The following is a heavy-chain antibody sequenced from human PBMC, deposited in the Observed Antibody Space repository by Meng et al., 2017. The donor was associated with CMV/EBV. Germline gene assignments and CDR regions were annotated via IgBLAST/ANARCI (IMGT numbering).Heavy chain of an antibody. Sequence: SGIPFSSCPMTWVRQAPGQGLEWVSAITQDGGVTFYADSVKGRFTISRDNSNNRLYLQMNSLRADDTAVYYCAYTDFVVAPHTRRFDPRGQGTLVTVSS. CDR3: AYTDFVVAPHTRRFDP. V-gene: IGHV3-23*01. CDR1: GIPFSSCP. CDR2: ITQDGGVT. J-gene: IGHJ5*02. D-gene: IGHD2-15*01.